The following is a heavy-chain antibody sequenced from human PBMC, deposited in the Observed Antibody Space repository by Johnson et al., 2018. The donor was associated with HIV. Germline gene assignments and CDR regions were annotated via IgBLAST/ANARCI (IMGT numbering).Heavy chain of an antibody. V-gene: IGHV3-30*02. D-gene: IGHD3-22*01. Sequence: QMQLVESGGGVVQPGGSLGVSCVASGFTFSSYGMHWVRQAPGKGLEWVAFIRYDGSNKYYADSVKGRFTISRDSSKNTLYLQVNSLRAEDTAVYYCARVSDSDSNWGQGTMVTVSS. CDR2: IRYDGSNK. CDR3: ARVSDSDSN. CDR1: GFTFSSYG. J-gene: IGHJ3*01.